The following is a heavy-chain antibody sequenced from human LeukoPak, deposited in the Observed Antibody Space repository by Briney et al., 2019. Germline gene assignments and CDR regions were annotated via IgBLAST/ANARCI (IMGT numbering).Heavy chain of an antibody. V-gene: IGHV3-23*05. D-gene: IGHD6-19*01. CDR3: AKDIVPDSGWDLDY. Sequence: PGGSLRLSCVASGITFSTYSMTWVRQRPGKGLEWVASIYNSGTKIFYADSVKGRFTISRDNSNNVLFLQMVSLRAEDSAIYYCAKDIVPDSGWDLDYWGRGTLVTVSS. CDR2: IYNSGTKI. J-gene: IGHJ4*02. CDR1: GITFSTYS.